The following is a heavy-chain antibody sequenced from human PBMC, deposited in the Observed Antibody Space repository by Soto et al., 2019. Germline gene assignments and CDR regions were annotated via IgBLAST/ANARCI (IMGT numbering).Heavy chain of an antibody. CDR1: GFTFSSYG. Sequence: GGSLRLSCAASGFTFSSYGMHWVRQAPGKGLEWVAVISYDGSNKYYADSVKGRFTISRDNSKNTLYLQMNSLRAEDTAVYYCAKDLAGSRFDYWGQGTLVTVPS. CDR2: ISYDGSNK. D-gene: IGHD1-26*01. J-gene: IGHJ4*02. V-gene: IGHV3-30*18. CDR3: AKDLAGSRFDY.